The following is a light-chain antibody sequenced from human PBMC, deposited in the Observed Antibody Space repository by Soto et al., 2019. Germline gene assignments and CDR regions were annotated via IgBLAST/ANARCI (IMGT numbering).Light chain of an antibody. CDR3: SSYTTSTTYV. CDR1: SSDVGNYNR. CDR2: EVS. J-gene: IGLJ1*01. Sequence: QSVLTQPPSVSGSPGQSVTISCTGTSSDVGNYNRVSWYQQPPGTAPKLMVYEVSNRPSGVPDRFSGSKSGNTASLTISGLQAEDEADYYRSSYTTSTTYVFGTGTKVTVL. V-gene: IGLV2-18*02.